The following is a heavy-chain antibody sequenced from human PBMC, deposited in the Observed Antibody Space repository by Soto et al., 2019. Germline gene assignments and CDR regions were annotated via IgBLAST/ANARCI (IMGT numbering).Heavy chain of an antibody. Sequence: GGSLRLSCAASEFTFNIFDMSWVRQAPGKGLEWVSMISDSGDRTYYAGSVRGRFTMSRDNSKNTVYLQMDSLRAEDTAIYYCVKGGWLDYWGQGTLVTVSS. V-gene: IGHV3-23*01. D-gene: IGHD5-12*01. CDR2: ISDSGDRT. J-gene: IGHJ4*02. CDR1: EFTFNIFD. CDR3: VKGGWLDY.